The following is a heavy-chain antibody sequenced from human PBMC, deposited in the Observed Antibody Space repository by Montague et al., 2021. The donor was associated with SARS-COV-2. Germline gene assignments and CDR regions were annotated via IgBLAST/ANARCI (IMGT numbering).Heavy chain of an antibody. CDR2: ISSSSSTI. V-gene: IGHV3-48*04. D-gene: IGHD5-24*01. J-gene: IGHJ6*02. CDR1: GFTFSSYS. Sequence: SLRLSCAASGFTFSSYSMNWVRQAPGKGLEWVSYISSSSSTIYYADSVKGRFTISRDNAKNSLYLQMNSLRAEDTAVYYCARGGEMATIWVGYYYYYGMDVWGQGTTVTVSS. CDR3: ARGGEMATIWVGYYYYYGMDV.